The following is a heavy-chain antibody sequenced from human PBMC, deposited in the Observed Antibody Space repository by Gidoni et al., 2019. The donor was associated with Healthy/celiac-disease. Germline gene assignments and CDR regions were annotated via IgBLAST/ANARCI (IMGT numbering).Heavy chain of an antibody. J-gene: IGHJ4*02. Sequence: QVQLQQWGAGLLKPSQPMSPTCAFYGWSFSGYYCSWIRRPPGKGLEWIGEINHSGSSNYNPSLKSRVTISVDTSKNQFSLKLSSVTAADTAVYYCARGLDIGTPFFDYWGQGTLVTVSS. CDR2: INHSGSS. CDR1: GWSFSGYY. CDR3: ARGLDIGTPFFDY. V-gene: IGHV4-34*01. D-gene: IGHD2-15*01.